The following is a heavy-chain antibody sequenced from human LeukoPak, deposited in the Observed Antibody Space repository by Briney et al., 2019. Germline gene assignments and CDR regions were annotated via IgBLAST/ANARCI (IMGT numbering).Heavy chain of an antibody. Sequence: GGSLRLSCAVSRFTFSDAWMAWVRQAPGKGLEHVGRIRSQSDGGTADYAAPVKDRFTISRDDSNNMVYLYMDNLKIEDTAMYYCTTGYGTIDFWGQGTLVAVSS. V-gene: IGHV3-15*01. J-gene: IGHJ4*02. D-gene: IGHD2-8*01. CDR2: IRSQSDGGTA. CDR1: RFTFSDAW. CDR3: TTGYGTIDF.